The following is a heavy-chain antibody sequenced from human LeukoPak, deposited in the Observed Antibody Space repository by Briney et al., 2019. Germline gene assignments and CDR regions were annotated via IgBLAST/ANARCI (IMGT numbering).Heavy chain of an antibody. CDR3: ARAEEKYSSSHQNFDY. Sequence: GGSLRLSCAASGFTFSSYSMNWVRQAPGKGLEWVSSISSSSSYIYYAGSVKGRFTISRDNAKNSLYLQMNSLRAEDTAVYYCARAEEKYSSSHQNFDYWGQGTLVTVSS. CDR2: ISSSSSYI. J-gene: IGHJ4*02. CDR1: GFTFSSYS. V-gene: IGHV3-21*01. D-gene: IGHD6-13*01.